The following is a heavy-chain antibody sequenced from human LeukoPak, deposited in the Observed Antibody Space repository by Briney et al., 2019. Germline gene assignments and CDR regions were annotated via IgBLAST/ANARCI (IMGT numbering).Heavy chain of an antibody. D-gene: IGHD1-26*01. CDR3: ARLDSGSYWYFDL. Sequence: GESLKISCKGSGYMFNSYWIGWVRQMPGKGLEWMGIIYPGDSDTRYGPSFRGQVTISADKSISTAYLQWSSLKASDTAMYYCARLDSGSYWYFDLWGRGTLVTVSS. CDR2: IYPGDSDT. J-gene: IGHJ2*01. V-gene: IGHV5-51*01. CDR1: GYMFNSYW.